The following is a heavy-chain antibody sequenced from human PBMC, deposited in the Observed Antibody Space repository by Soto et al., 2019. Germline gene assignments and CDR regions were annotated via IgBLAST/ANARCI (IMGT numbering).Heavy chain of an antibody. CDR2: IYYSGTT. V-gene: IGHV4-39*01. D-gene: IGHD3-22*01. CDR1: GGSISSKNYY. J-gene: IGHJ4*02. CDR3: ARRPSYYYDSSGFDPFDY. Sequence: SETLSLTCSVSGGSISSKNYYWGWIRQHPGKGLEWIGIIYYSGTTYYNPSLKSRVIISVDTSKNQFSLKLSSVTAADTAVYYCARRPSYYYDSSGFDPFDYWGQGTLVTVSS.